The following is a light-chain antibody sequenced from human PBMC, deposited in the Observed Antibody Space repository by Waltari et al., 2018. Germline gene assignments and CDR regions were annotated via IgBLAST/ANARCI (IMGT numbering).Light chain of an antibody. V-gene: IGKV3-20*01. CDR2: GAS. J-gene: IGKJ1*01. CDR1: QSVSRS. CDR3: QHYVRLPVT. Sequence: EIVLTQSPGTLSLFPGERATLSCRASQSVSRSLAWYQQNTGQAPRLLIYGASSRATGVPDRFSGSGSGTDFSLTISRLEPEDFAVYYCQHYVRLPVTFGQGTKVEIK.